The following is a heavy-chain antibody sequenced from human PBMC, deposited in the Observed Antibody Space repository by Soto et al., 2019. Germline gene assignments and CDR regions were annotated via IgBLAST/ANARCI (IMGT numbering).Heavy chain of an antibody. Sequence: SETLSLTCTVSGGSISSGDYYWSWIRQPPGKGLEWIGYIYYSGSTYYNPSLKSRVTISVDTSKNQFSLKLSSVTAADTAVYYCASFPYDILTGYYDAFDIWGQGTMVTVS. V-gene: IGHV4-30-4*01. CDR3: ASFPYDILTGYYDAFDI. CDR1: GGSISSGDYY. CDR2: IYYSGST. J-gene: IGHJ3*02. D-gene: IGHD3-9*01.